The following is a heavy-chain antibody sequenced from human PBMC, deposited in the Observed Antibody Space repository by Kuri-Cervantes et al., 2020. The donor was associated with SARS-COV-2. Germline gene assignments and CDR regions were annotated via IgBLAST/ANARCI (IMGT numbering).Heavy chain of an antibody. J-gene: IGHJ4*02. V-gene: IGHV3-48*03. CDR3: ARVSHRGSGYHNSPDY. D-gene: IGHD3-3*01. CDR1: GFTFSSYE. Sequence: GESLKISCAASGFTFSSYEMNWVRQAPGKGLEWVSYISSSGSSIYYADSVKGRFTISRDNAKNSLYLQMNSLRAEDTAVYYCARVSHRGSGYHNSPDYWGQGTLVTVSS. CDR2: ISSSGSSI.